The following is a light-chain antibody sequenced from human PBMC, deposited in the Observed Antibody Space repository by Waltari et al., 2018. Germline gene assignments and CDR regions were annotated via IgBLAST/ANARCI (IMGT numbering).Light chain of an antibody. Sequence: DIQMTQSPSTLSASVGDRVTITCRASQSISSWLAWYQQKPGKAPKLVIYDASSLESGVPSRFSGSGSGTEFTLTISSLQPDDFATYYCQQYNSYPWTFGQGTKVEIK. V-gene: IGKV1-5*01. CDR3: QQYNSYPWT. CDR2: DAS. CDR1: QSISSW. J-gene: IGKJ1*01.